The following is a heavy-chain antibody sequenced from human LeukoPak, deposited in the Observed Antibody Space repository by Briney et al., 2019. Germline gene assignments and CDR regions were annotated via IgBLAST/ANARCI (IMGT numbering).Heavy chain of an antibody. V-gene: IGHV3-15*04. Sequence: PGGSLRLSCAVSGFTVSNARMNWVRQAPGKGLEWIGRIESKNDGGTTDYAAPVKGRFTISRDDAKNMVILHIDSLKTEDTAVYYCATVPGITVFEEVIDYWGQGTLVTISS. J-gene: IGHJ4*02. CDR3: ATVPGITVFEEVIDY. D-gene: IGHD3-3*01. CDR2: IESKNDGGTT. CDR1: GFTVSNAR.